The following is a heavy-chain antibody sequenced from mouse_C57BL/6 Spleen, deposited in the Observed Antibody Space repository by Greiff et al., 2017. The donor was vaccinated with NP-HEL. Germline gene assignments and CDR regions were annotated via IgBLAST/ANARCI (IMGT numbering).Heavy chain of an antibody. V-gene: IGHV5-17*01. J-gene: IGHJ3*01. Sequence: EVKLMESGGGLVKPGGSLKLSCAASGFTFSDYGMHWVRQAPEKGLEWVAYISSGSSTIYYADTVKGRFTISRDNAKNTLFLQMPSLRAEDTAMYYCARNYDFTWFACWGQGTLCTVSA. CDR2: ISSGSSTI. CDR1: GFTFSDYG. D-gene: IGHD2-4*01. CDR3: ARNYDFTWFAC.